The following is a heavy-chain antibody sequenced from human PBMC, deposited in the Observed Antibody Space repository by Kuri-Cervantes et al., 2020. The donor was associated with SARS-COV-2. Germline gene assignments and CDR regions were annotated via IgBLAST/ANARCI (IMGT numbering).Heavy chain of an antibody. CDR2: IYSGGST. Sequence: GESLKISCAASGFTFSSNYMSWVRQAPGKGLEWVSVIYSGGSTYYADSVKGRFTISRDNSKNTLYLQVNSLRAEDTALYYCARDSSRWYRQAASGHSWGQGTLVTVSS. D-gene: IGHD6-13*01. CDR3: ARDSSRWYRQAASGHS. CDR1: GFTFSSNY. V-gene: IGHV3-53*01. J-gene: IGHJ4*02.